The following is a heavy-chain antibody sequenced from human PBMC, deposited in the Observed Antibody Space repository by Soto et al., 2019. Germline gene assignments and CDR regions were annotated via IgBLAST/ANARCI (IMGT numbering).Heavy chain of an antibody. CDR2: INPNSGGT. CDR3: ARGFYYGSGSYFFGYQNVSVENWFDP. D-gene: IGHD3-10*01. Sequence: ASVKVSCKASGYTFTGYYMHWVRQAPGQGLEWMGWINPNSGGTNYAQKFQGWVTMTRDTSISTAYMELSRLRSDDTAVYYCARGFYYGSGSYFFGYQNVSVENWFDPWGQGTLVTVSS. CDR1: GYTFTGYY. V-gene: IGHV1-2*04. J-gene: IGHJ5*02.